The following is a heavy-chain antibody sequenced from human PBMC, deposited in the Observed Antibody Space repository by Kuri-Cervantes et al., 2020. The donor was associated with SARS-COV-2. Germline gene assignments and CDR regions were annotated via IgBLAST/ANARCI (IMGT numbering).Heavy chain of an antibody. V-gene: IGHV4-4*02. D-gene: IGHD4-17*01. J-gene: IGHJ2*01. CDR3: ARDVNYGDYVDYWYFDL. CDR1: GDSISSTNW. CDR2: IFHRGTT. Sequence: SETLSLTCTVSGDSISSTNWWSWVRQSPGKGLEWIGEIFHRGTTHYNPSLKSRVTMSIDKSKNQFSLKLTSATAADTAVYYCARDVNYGDYVDYWYFDLWGRGTLVTDSS.